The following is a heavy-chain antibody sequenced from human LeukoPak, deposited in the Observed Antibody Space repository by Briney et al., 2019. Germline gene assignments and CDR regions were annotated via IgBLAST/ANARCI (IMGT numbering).Heavy chain of an antibody. CDR1: GGSISSYY. CDR2: LDYSGSP. J-gene: IGHJ6*02. V-gene: IGHV4-59*08. CDR3: ASISGYYYDSSGYPTFHYYYGMDV. Sequence: SETLSLTCTVSGGSISSYYWSWIRLPPGKGLEWIGFLDYSGSPNYNPSFKSRLTASVDTSKNQFSLKLSSVTAADTAVYYCASISGYYYDSSGYPTFHYYYGMDVWGQGTTVTVSS. D-gene: IGHD3-22*01.